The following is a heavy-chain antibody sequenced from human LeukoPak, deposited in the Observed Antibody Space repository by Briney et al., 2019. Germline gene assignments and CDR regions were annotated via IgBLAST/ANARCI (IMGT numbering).Heavy chain of an antibody. CDR2: INPNSGGT. J-gene: IGHJ6*03. V-gene: IGHV1-2*02. CDR1: GYTFTGYY. CDR3: ARGVVAATFYYYMDV. D-gene: IGHD2-15*01. Sequence: ASVTVSFKASGYTFTGYYMHWVRQAPGQGLEWMGWINPNSGGTNYAQNFQGRVTMTRDTSISTAYMELSRLSSDDTAVYYCARGVVAATFYYYMDVWGKGTTVTVSS.